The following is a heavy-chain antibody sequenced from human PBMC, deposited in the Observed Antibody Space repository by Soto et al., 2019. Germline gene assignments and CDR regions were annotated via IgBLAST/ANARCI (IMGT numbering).Heavy chain of an antibody. J-gene: IGHJ6*02. CDR3: AKAGQALLWFGELYYGMDV. CDR1: GVNFSSYA. D-gene: IGHD3-10*01. Sequence: LRLCCAASGVNFSSYAMSWVRQAPGKGLEWVSAISGSGGSTYYADSVKGRFTISRDNSKNTLYLQMNSLRAEDTAVYYCAKAGQALLWFGELYYGMDVWGQGTTVTVSS. V-gene: IGHV3-23*01. CDR2: ISGSGGST.